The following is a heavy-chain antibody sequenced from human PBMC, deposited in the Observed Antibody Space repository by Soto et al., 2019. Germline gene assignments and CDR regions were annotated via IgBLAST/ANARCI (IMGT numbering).Heavy chain of an antibody. CDR3: ARGAEGSGSYYDY. V-gene: IGHV4-34*01. J-gene: IGHJ4*02. Sequence: QVQLQQWGAGLLKPSETLSLTCAVYGGSFSGYYWSWIRQPPGKGLEWIGEINHSGSTNYNPSLKRRVTISVDTSKNQFSLKLSSVTAADTAVYYCARGAEGSGSYYDYWGQGTLVTVSS. CDR1: GGSFSGYY. CDR2: INHSGST. D-gene: IGHD3-10*01.